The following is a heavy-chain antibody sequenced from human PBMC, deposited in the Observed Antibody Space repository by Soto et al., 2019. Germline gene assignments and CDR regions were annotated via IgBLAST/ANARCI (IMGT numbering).Heavy chain of an antibody. V-gene: IGHV1-8*02. CDR3: TRAGDSGAWISN. D-gene: IGHD7-27*01. CDR1: GYTFTNNG. Sequence: ASLKVSCKASGYTFTNNGVNWVRQATGRGLEWMGWMNPSTGETGYTEKFQGRLAMTRDTSITTAYMELTSLTSEDTAVYYCTRAGDSGAWISNWGQGTLVTSPQ. J-gene: IGHJ4*02. CDR2: MNPSTGET.